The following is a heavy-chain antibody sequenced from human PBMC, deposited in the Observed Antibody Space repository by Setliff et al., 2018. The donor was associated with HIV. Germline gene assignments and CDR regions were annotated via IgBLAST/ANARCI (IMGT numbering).Heavy chain of an antibody. CDR1: GDSISSGGYY. V-gene: IGHV4-31*03. CDR3: ARVTWIQLWLGWFDP. CDR2: IHYSGSS. Sequence: SETLSLTCTVSGDSISSGGYYWSWIRQHPGKGLEWIGYIHYSGSSYYNPSLRSRVTISVDTSKNQFSLKLGSVTAADTAVYFRARVTWIQLWLGWFDPWGQGTLVTVSS. D-gene: IGHD5-18*01. J-gene: IGHJ5*02.